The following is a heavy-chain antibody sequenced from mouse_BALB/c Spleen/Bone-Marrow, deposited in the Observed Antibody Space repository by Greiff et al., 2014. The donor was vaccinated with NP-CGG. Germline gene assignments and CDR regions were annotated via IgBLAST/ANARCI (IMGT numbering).Heavy chain of an antibody. CDR3: ARWRYYFDY. D-gene: IGHD2-3*01. CDR1: GYTFTSYW. J-gene: IGHJ2*01. Sequence: VQGVESGAELARPGASVKLSCKASGYTFTSYWMQWVKQRPGQGLEWIGAIYPGDGDTRYTQKFKGMATLTADKSSSTAYMQLSSLASEDSAVYYCARWRYYFDYWGQGTTLTVSS. CDR2: IYPGDGDT. V-gene: IGHV1-87*01.